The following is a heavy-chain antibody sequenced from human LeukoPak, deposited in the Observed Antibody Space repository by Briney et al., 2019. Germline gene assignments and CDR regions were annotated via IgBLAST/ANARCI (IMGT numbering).Heavy chain of an antibody. CDR3: ARDLDGSSSFHY. V-gene: IGHV4-59*11. CDR2: IYYSGCT. CDR1: GGSISSHY. Sequence: SETLSLTCTVSGGSISSHYWSWVRRPPGKGLEWIGYIYYSGCTNYNPSLKSRVTISVDTSKNQFSLKLSSVTAADTAVYYCARDLDGSSSFHYWGQGTLVTVSS. J-gene: IGHJ4*02. D-gene: IGHD6-6*01.